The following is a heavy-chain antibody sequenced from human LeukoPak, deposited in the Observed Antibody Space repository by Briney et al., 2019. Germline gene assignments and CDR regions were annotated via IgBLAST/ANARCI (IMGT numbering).Heavy chain of an antibody. CDR1: GFTFSNAW. CDR2: IKSKTDGGTT. CDR3: TTSYYYDNSGYVPDY. Sequence: GWSLRLSCAASGFTFSNAWMSWVRQAPGKGLEWVGRIKSKTDGGTTDYAAPVKGRFTISRDDSKNTLYLQMNSLKTEDTAVYYCTTSYYYDNSGYVPDYWGQGTLVTVSS. V-gene: IGHV3-15*01. J-gene: IGHJ4*02. D-gene: IGHD3-22*01.